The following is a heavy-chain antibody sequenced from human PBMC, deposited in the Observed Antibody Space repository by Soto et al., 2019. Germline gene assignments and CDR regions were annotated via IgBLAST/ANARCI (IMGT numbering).Heavy chain of an antibody. CDR2: INPGDSDI. Sequence: PGESLKISCKGSGYSFTSYWIGWVRQMPGKGLEWMGIINPGDSDIRYSPSFQGQITISADKSISTAYLQWSSLKASDTAMYYYARRTDYGDYDDAFDIWGQGTMVTV. J-gene: IGHJ3*02. CDR1: GYSFTSYW. V-gene: IGHV5-51*01. CDR3: ARRTDYGDYDDAFDI. D-gene: IGHD4-17*01.